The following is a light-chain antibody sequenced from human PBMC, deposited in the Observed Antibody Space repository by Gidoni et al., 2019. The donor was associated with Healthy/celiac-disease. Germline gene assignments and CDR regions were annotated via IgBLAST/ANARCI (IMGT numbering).Light chain of an antibody. CDR3: LLSCIVYVV. CDR2: DTI. CDR1: TAAVTSVYY. Sequence: QAGVTQEHSLTASPGGTVTPTAGSRTAAVTSVYYPYWFQQKPGKAPRKLISDTINIHSWTPARFSGSLLGGKAALTLSGAQPEDEAEYYCLLSCIVYVVSGGGTKLTVL. J-gene: IGLJ2*01. V-gene: IGLV7-46*01.